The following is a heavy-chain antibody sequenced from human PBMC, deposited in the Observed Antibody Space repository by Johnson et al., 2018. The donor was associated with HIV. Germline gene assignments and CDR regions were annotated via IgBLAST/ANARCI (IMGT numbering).Heavy chain of an antibody. J-gene: IGHJ3*02. CDR2: ISYDGSNK. CDR3: ARVGYYVDAFDI. CDR1: GFTFSTYA. D-gene: IGHD3-22*01. V-gene: IGHV3-30-3*01. Sequence: QVKLVESGGGVVQPGRSLRLSCVASGFTFSTYAMHWVRQAPGKGLEWVTIISYDGSNKFYADSVKGRFTISRDNSKNTLYLQMNSLGVEDTAVYYCARVGYYVDAFDIWGQGTVVTVSS.